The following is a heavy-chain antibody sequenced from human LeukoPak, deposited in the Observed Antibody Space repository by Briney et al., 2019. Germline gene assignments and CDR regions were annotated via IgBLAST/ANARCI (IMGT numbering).Heavy chain of an antibody. D-gene: IGHD6-19*01. V-gene: IGHV3-48*02. J-gene: IGHJ4*02. CDR2: ISSSRI. Sequence: GGSLRLSCAASGITLSTYSMNWARQAPGKGLEWLSYISSSRIHYADSMKGRFTISRDNAKNSLYLQMNGLRDEDTAVYYCARGSGSGWYFDYWGQGTLVTVSS. CDR1: GITLSTYS. CDR3: ARGSGSGWYFDY.